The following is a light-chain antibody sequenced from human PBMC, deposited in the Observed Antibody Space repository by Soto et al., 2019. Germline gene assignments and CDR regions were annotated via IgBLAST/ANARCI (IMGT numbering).Light chain of an antibody. V-gene: IGKV3-20*01. CDR1: RSLSDNH. CDR2: GAS. Sequence: EIGLTQSPGTLALSPGERAALSCRASRSLSDNHLAWYQQKPGQAPRLLIYGASSRATGIPDRFSGSGSGTDFTLTISRLEPEDFVVFYCYQYGSTPPTFGQGTKVDIK. J-gene: IGKJ1*01. CDR3: YQYGSTPPT.